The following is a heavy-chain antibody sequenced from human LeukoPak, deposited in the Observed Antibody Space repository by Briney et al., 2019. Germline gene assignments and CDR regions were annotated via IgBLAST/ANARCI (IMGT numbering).Heavy chain of an antibody. CDR1: GFTLRTYW. V-gene: IGHV3-74*03. J-gene: IGHJ4*02. D-gene: IGHD3-9*01. CDR3: AREHHDILSRVGVDY. Sequence: RGGSLTLSCVASGFTLRTYWMHWIRPAHGTGLVWVSPIITVGSSRMYADSVKGRVTIYRDSAKNTQYLQMDSLSAEDTAVYYCAREHHDILSRVGVDYWGQGTPVSVSS. CDR2: IITVGSSR.